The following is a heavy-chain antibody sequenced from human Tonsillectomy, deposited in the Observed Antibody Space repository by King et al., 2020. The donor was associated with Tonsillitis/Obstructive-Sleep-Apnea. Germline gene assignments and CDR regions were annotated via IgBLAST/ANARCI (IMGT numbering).Heavy chain of an antibody. D-gene: IGHD2-2*01. CDR2: ISSSSSYI. Sequence: VQLVESGGGLVKPGGSLRLSCAASGFTFSSYSMNWVRQAPGKGLEWVSSISSSSSYIYYADSVKGRFTISRDNAKNSLYLQMNSLRAEDTAVYYCAREGGDQLLLVGMDVWGQGTTVTVSS. CDR1: GFTFSSYS. V-gene: IGHV3-21*01. J-gene: IGHJ6*02. CDR3: AREGGDQLLLVGMDV.